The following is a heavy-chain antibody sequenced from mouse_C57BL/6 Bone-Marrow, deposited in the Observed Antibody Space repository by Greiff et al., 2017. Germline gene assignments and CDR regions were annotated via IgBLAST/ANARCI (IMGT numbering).Heavy chain of an antibody. CDR2: IWGDGST. Sequence: VQLQQSGPGLVAPSQSLSITCTVSGFSLTSYGVSWVRQPPGKGLEWLGVIWGDGSTNYHSALISRLSISKDNSKSQVFLKLNSLQTDDAATYYCAILYCGDYGNAMDYWGQGTSVTVSA. CDR3: AILYCGDYGNAMDY. J-gene: IGHJ4*01. CDR1: GFSLTSYG. V-gene: IGHV2-3*01. D-gene: IGHD2-13*01.